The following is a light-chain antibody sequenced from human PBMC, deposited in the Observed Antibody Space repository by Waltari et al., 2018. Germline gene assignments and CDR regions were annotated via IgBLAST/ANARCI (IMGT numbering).Light chain of an antibody. CDR3: QQYNDWLPLT. V-gene: IGKV3-15*01. J-gene: IGKJ4*01. CDR1: QSVSIN. CDR2: ATS. Sequence: EIVMTQSPATLSVSPGDSATLSCRASQSVSINLAWYQQRPGQAPRLHIFATSTRATSIPARFSGSGSGTDFTLTISSLQSEDFAVYYCQQYNDWLPLTFGGGTKVEI.